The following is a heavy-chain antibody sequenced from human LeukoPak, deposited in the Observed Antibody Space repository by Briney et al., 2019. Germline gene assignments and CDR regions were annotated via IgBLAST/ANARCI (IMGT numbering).Heavy chain of an antibody. J-gene: IGHJ3*01. CDR1: GFTVSSNY. Sequence: PGGSLRLSCAASGFTVSSNYMSWVRQAPGKGLEWVSVFYSGGGTYYADSVKGRFTISRVNSKNTLYLQMNSLRAEDTAVYFCARGRSVGTTKDHAFDFWGQGTMVTVSS. CDR3: ARGRSVGTTKDHAFDF. D-gene: IGHD1-26*01. CDR2: FYSGGGT. V-gene: IGHV3-53*01.